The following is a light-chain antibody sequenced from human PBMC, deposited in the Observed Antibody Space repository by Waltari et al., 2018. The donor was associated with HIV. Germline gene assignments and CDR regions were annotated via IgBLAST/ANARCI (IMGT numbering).Light chain of an antibody. J-gene: IGLJ2*01. V-gene: IGLV2-18*02. CDR3: SSYAGGSNLV. Sequence: QSALTQPPSVSGSPGQSVTISCTGTSSDVGSYNRVSWYQQPPGTAPKLMIYEVSNRPSGVPDRFSGSKSGNTASLTISGLQAEDEADYYCSSYAGGSNLVFGGGTKLTVL. CDR1: SSDVGSYNR. CDR2: EVS.